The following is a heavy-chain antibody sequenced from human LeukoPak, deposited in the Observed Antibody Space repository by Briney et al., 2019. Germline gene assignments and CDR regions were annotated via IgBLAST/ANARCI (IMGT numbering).Heavy chain of an antibody. J-gene: IGHJ4*02. CDR1: GYTFTSYD. V-gene: IGHV1-8*01. D-gene: IGHD3-10*01. Sequence: GASVKVSCKASGYTFTSYDINWVRQATGQGLEWMGWMNPNSGNTGYAQKFQGRVTMTRNTSISTAYMELSSLRSEDTAVYYCARALTMVRGVMAGFWGQGTLVTVSS. CDR2: MNPNSGNT. CDR3: ARALTMVRGVMAGF.